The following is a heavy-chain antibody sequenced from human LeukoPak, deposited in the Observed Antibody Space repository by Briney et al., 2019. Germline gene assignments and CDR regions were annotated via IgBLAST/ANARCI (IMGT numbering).Heavy chain of an antibody. V-gene: IGHV3-53*01. J-gene: IGHJ4*02. Sequence: GGSLRLSCAASGFTVSSYYMSWVRQAPGKGLEWVSVIYSGGSTYYADSVKGRFTISRDNSKNTLYLQMNSLRAEDTAVYYCAIATVVHAFDYWGQGTLVTVSS. CDR3: AIATVVHAFDY. CDR2: IYSGGST. D-gene: IGHD2-8*02. CDR1: GFTVSSYY.